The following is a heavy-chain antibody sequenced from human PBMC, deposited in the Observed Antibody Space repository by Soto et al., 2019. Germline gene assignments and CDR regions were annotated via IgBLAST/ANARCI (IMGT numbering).Heavy chain of an antibody. V-gene: IGHV3-33*01. D-gene: IGHD5-12*01. Sequence: GGSLRLSCAASGFTFSSYGMHWVRQAPGKGLEWVAVMWYDGSNKYYADSVKGRFTISRDNSKNTLYLQMNSLRAEDTAVYYCARDSEMATITDAFDIWGQGTMVTVSS. CDR1: GFTFSSYG. J-gene: IGHJ3*02. CDR3: ARDSEMATITDAFDI. CDR2: MWYDGSNK.